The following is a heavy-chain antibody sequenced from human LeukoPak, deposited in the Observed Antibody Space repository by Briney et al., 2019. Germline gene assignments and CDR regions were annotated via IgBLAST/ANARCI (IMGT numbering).Heavy chain of an antibody. CDR2: ISSNGGST. J-gene: IGHJ4*02. CDR1: GFTFSSYA. CDR3: AKYSSGWYQGYYFDY. Sequence: PGGSLRLSCAASGFTFSSYAMHWVRQAPGKGLEYVSAISSNGGSTYYANSVKGRFTISRDNSKNTLYLQMNSLRAEDTAVYYCAKYSSGWYQGYYFDYWGQGTLVTVSS. V-gene: IGHV3-64*01. D-gene: IGHD6-19*01.